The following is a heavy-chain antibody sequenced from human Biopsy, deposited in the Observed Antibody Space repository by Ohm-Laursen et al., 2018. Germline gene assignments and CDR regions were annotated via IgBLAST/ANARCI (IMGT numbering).Heavy chain of an antibody. CDR2: IYYTGKT. CDR3: AKNSGYSHDY. Sequence: GTLSLTCTVSDGSISGYYWSWIRQAPGKGLEWIGFIYYTGKTKSNPSLKGRLTMSVDTSKNQFSLNLTTVTTADTAVYYCAKNSGYSHDYWGPGILVTVPS. V-gene: IGHV4-59*03. J-gene: IGHJ4*01. CDR1: DGSISGYY. D-gene: IGHD3-22*01.